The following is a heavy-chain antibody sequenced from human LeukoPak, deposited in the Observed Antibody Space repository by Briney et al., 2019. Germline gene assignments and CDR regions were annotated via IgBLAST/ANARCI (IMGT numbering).Heavy chain of an antibody. Sequence: PGGSLRLSCAASGFTFSDYYMSWIRQAPGKGLEWVSYISSRGSTIYYADSLKGRFTISRDSAKNSLYLQMNSLRAEDTAVYYCARTDSFYFDYWGQGTLVTVSS. CDR3: ARTDSFYFDY. D-gene: IGHD3-16*02. V-gene: IGHV3-11*01. CDR2: ISSRGSTI. CDR1: GFTFSDYY. J-gene: IGHJ4*02.